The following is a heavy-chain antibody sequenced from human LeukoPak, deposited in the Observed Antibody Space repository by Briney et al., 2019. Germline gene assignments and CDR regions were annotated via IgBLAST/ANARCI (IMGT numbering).Heavy chain of an antibody. Sequence: SETLSLTCTVSGYSISSGYYWGWIRQPPGKGLEWIGSIYHSGSTYYNPSLKSRVTISIDTSKNQFSLKLSSVTAADTAIYYCARDFSSSSTVYYYYYMDVWGKGTTVTVSS. CDR3: ARDFSSSSTVYYYYYMDV. J-gene: IGHJ6*03. CDR1: GYSISSGYY. D-gene: IGHD6-6*01. V-gene: IGHV4-38-2*02. CDR2: IYHSGST.